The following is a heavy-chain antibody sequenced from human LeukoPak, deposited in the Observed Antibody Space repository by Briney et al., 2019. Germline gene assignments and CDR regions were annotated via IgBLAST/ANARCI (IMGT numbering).Heavy chain of an antibody. Sequence: PSETLSLTCTASGGSINSYYWSRIRQPPGKGLEWIGYIYYSGSTNYNPSLKSRVTISLDTSNNQFSLKLSSVTAADTAVYYCARDTSGYRRGSFDYWGQGTLVTVSS. D-gene: IGHD3-22*01. J-gene: IGHJ4*02. CDR2: IYYSGST. CDR3: ARDTSGYRRGSFDY. V-gene: IGHV4-59*01. CDR1: GGSINSYY.